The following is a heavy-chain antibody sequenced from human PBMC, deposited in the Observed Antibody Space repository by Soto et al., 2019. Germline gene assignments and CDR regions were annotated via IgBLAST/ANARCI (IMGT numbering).Heavy chain of an antibody. Sequence: QVQLQQWGAGLLKPSETLSLTCAVYGGSFSGYYWSWIRQPPGKGLEWIGEINHSGSTNYNPSLKSRVTISVDTSKNQFSLKLSSVTAADTAVYYCARESSYYDSSGRGNFDYWGQGTLVTVSS. J-gene: IGHJ4*02. D-gene: IGHD3-22*01. CDR1: GGSFSGYY. CDR3: ARESSYYDSSGRGNFDY. V-gene: IGHV4-34*01. CDR2: INHSGST.